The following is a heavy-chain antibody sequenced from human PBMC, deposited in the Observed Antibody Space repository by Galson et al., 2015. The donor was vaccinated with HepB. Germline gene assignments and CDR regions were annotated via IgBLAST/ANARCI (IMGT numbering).Heavy chain of an antibody. D-gene: IGHD3-22*01. Sequence: ETLSLTCTVSGGSISSYYWSWIRQPPGKGLEWIGYIYYSGSTNYNPSLKSRVTISVDTSKNQFSLKLSSVTAADTAVYYCARSEGYYDSSGYYPWWYFDLWGRGTLVTVSS. CDR3: ARSEGYYDSSGYYPWWYFDL. J-gene: IGHJ2*01. V-gene: IGHV4-59*01. CDR1: GGSISSYY. CDR2: IYYSGST.